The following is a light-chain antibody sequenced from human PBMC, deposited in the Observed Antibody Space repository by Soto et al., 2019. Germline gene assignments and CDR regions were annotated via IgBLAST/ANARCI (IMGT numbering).Light chain of an antibody. J-gene: IGKJ1*01. CDR1: QSASSY. CDR3: QQRSNRRT. V-gene: IGKV3-11*01. Sequence: EIVLTQSPATLSLSPGERATLSCRASQSASSYLAWYQQKPGQAPRLLTYDASNRATGIPARFSGSGSGTDFTLTISSLEPEDFAVYYCQQRSNRRTFGQGTKVDIK. CDR2: DAS.